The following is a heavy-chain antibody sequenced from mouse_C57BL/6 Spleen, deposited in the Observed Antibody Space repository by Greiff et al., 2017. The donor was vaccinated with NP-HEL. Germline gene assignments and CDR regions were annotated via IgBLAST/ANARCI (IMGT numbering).Heavy chain of an antibody. J-gene: IGHJ1*03. D-gene: IGHD2-4*01. CDR3: ARGGDYAFDV. V-gene: IGHV1-22*01. CDR2: INPNNGGT. CDR1: GYTFTDYN. Sequence: EVQLQQSGPELVKPGASVKMSCKASGYTFTDYNMHWVKQSHGKRLEWIGYINPNNGGTSYHQKFKGKATLTVNKSSSTAYMELRSLTSEDSAVYYCARGGDYAFDVWGTGTTVTVSS.